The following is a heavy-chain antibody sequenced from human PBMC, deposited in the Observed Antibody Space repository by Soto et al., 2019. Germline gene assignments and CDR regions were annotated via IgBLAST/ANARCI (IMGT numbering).Heavy chain of an antibody. CDR1: GSTFSSYT. J-gene: IGHJ4*02. CDR2: IIPILGIA. Sequence: QVQLVQSGAEVKKPGASVKVSCKASGSTFSSYTISWVRPAPGQGLEWMGRIIPILGIANYAQKFQGRVTITADKSTSTAYIELSSLRSEDTAVYYCARERGRTPAVWGQGTLVTVSS. CDR3: ARERGRTPAV. V-gene: IGHV1-69*08. D-gene: IGHD1-26*01.